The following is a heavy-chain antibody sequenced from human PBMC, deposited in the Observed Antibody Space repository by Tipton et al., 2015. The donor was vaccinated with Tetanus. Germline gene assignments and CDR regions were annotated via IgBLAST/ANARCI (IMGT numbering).Heavy chain of an antibody. Sequence: LRLSCTVSGGSISSGSYSWGWIRLSPGTGLEWIGTLHSSGNTYYNPSLQSRVTIFVDTSKNQFSLSLTSVTAADTAVYYCARLPTGYPNWVDPWGQGTPVTVSS. CDR3: ARLPTGYPNWVDP. J-gene: IGHJ5*02. D-gene: IGHD6-25*01. CDR1: GGSISSGSYS. V-gene: IGHV4-39*01. CDR2: LHSSGNT.